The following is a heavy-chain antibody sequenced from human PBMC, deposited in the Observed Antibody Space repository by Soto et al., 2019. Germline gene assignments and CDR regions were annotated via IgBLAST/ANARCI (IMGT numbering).Heavy chain of an antibody. D-gene: IGHD3-9*01. CDR1: GFTFSSYG. V-gene: IGHV3-30*18. J-gene: IGHJ4*02. Sequence: GGSLRLSCAASGFTFSSYGMHWVRQAPGKGLEWVAVISYDGSNKYYADSVKGRFTISRDNSKNTLYLQMNSLRAEDTAVYYCAKDAGQILRYFDWPRAFDYWGQGTLVTVSS. CDR2: ISYDGSNK. CDR3: AKDAGQILRYFDWPRAFDY.